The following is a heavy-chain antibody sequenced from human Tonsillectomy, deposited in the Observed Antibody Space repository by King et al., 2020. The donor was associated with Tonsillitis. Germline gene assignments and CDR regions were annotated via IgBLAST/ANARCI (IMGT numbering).Heavy chain of an antibody. CDR2: IYYSGST. D-gene: IGHD3-22*01. J-gene: IGHJ4*02. CDR3: ARGSRLGIYYFDY. Sequence: QLQESGPGLVKPSETLSLTCTVSSGSISSSSYYWGWIRQPPGKGLEWIGSIYYSGSTYYNPSLKSRVTMSVDTSNNQFSLKLSSVTAADTAVYYCARGSRLGIYYFDYWGQGTLVTVSS. V-gene: IGHV4-39*01. CDR1: SGSISSSSYY.